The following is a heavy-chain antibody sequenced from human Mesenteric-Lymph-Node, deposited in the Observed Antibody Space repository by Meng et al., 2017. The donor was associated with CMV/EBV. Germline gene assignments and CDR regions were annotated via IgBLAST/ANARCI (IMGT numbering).Heavy chain of an antibody. J-gene: IGHJ4*02. V-gene: IGHV4-39*07. Sequence: SETLSLTCTVSGGSISSSSYYWGWIRQPPGKGLEWIGSIYYSGSTYYNPSLKSRVTISVDTSKNQFSLKLSSVTAADTAVYYCARDSALRYFVATYYFDYWGQGTLVTVSS. CDR3: ARDSALRYFVATYYFDY. CDR1: GGSISSSSYY. CDR2: IYYSGST. D-gene: IGHD3-9*01.